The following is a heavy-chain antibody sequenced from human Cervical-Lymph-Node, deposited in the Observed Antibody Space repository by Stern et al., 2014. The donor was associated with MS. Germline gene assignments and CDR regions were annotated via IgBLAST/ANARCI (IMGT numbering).Heavy chain of an antibody. Sequence: VQLVESGPGLVKPSETLSLTCTVSGGSTSSYYWSWIRQPPGKGLEWIGYISSSGGTKYNPSLKSRVTISLDKPKNQLSPNSSSVTAADTAVYYCARGYTTSSGRPDYWGQGTLVTVSS. CDR3: ARGYTTSSGRPDY. V-gene: IGHV4-59*08. CDR1: GGSTSSYY. J-gene: IGHJ4*02. CDR2: ISSSGGT. D-gene: IGHD6-6*01.